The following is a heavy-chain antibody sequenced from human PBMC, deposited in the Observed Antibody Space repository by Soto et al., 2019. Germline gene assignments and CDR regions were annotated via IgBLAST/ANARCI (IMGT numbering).Heavy chain of an antibody. CDR3: ARDGDTYSGYDFSLDYYYGMDV. V-gene: IGHV1-2*02. CDR2: INPNSGGT. Sequence: PSVKVSCKASGYTFTGYYMHWVRQAPGQGLEWMGWINPNSGGTNYAQKFQGRVTMTRDTSISTAYMELSRLRSDDTAVYYCARDGDTYSGYDFSLDYYYGMDVWGQGTTVTVSS. D-gene: IGHD5-12*01. CDR1: GYTFTGYY. J-gene: IGHJ6*02.